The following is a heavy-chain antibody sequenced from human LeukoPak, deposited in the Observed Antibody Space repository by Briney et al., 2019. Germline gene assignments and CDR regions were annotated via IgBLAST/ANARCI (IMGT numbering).Heavy chain of an antibody. V-gene: IGHV3-48*01. J-gene: IGHJ4*02. CDR3: ASPFDY. CDR1: GFTFNTYS. CDR2: ISSDSKTI. Sequence: PGGSLRLSCTASGFTFNTYSMNRVRQAPGKGLEWVPYISSDSKTIYYADSVKGRFTISRDNAKNSLYLQMDSLRAEDTAVYYCASPFDYWGQGTLVTVSS.